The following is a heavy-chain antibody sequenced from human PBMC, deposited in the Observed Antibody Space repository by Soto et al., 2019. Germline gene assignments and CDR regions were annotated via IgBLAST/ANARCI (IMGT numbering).Heavy chain of an antibody. Sequence: PSETLSLTCAVYGGSFSGYYWSWIRQPPGKGLEWIGEINHSGSTNYNPSLKSRVTISVDTSKNQFSLKLSSVTAADTAVYYCARAPTYYYGSGNVYWGQGTRGTVSS. J-gene: IGHJ4*02. V-gene: IGHV4-34*01. CDR1: GGSFSGYY. CDR3: ARAPTYYYGSGNVY. CDR2: INHSGST. D-gene: IGHD3-10*01.